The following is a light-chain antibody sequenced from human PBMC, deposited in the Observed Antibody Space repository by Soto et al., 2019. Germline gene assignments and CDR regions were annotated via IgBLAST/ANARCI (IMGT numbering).Light chain of an antibody. CDR2: GAS. CDR1: QCINSL. Sequence: DIQLTQSPSFLSVSVGDRVTISCRASQCINSLLAWYQQRPGKAPKLLIYGASTLQIGVPSRFSGSGSGTEFTLTISSLQPEDFATYYCQQINSYPLTFGGGTKVDI. CDR3: QQINSYPLT. J-gene: IGKJ4*01. V-gene: IGKV1-9*01.